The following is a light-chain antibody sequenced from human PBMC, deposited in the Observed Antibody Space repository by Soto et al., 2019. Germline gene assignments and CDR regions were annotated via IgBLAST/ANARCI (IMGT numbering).Light chain of an antibody. Sequence: DIQMTQSPSSLSASVEDRVIITCRASQSISNHLNWYQQIPGKAPKLLIYKASSLQSGVPSRFSGSGSGTEFTLTISSLQPDDFATYYCQHYNSYSEAFGQGTKVDIK. CDR3: QHYNSYSEA. CDR2: KAS. J-gene: IGKJ1*01. V-gene: IGKV1-5*03. CDR1: QSISNH.